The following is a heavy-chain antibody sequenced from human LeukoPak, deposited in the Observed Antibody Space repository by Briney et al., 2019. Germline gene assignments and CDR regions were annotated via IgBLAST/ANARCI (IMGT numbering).Heavy chain of an antibody. V-gene: IGHV1-8*03. CDR2: KNPNSGNS. CDR1: GYTFSGYY. J-gene: IGHJ4*02. Sequence: ASVKVSCKASGYTFSGYYMYWVRQATGQGLEWMGYKNPNSGNSAYAQKFQGRVTITTDASITTAYMELSGLRSEDTALYYCAREGLDYWGQGTLVTVSS. CDR3: AREGLDY.